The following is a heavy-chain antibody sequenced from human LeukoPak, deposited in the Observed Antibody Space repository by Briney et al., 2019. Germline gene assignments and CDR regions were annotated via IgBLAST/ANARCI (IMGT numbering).Heavy chain of an antibody. CDR3: ARALEWRPGYYMDV. J-gene: IGHJ6*03. D-gene: IGHD3-3*01. V-gene: IGHV4-59*01. CDR2: MFYTGST. Sequence: PSETPSLTCTVSGGSITNYYWSWIRQPPGKGLEWIGYMFYTGSTNYNPSLKSRVTISLDTSKNQLSLNLYSVTAADAAVYYCARALEWRPGYYMDVRGKGTTVTVSS. CDR1: GGSITNYY.